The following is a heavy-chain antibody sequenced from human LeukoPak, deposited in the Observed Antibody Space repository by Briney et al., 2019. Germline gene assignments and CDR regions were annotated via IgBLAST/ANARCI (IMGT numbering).Heavy chain of an antibody. CDR1: GYTLTELS. J-gene: IGHJ5*02. Sequence: ASVKVSCKVSGYTLTELSMHWVRQAPGKGLEWMGGFDPEDGETIYAQKFQGRVTMTEDTSTDTAYMELSSLRSEDTAVYYCATVALPSPYSSSWSNWFDPWGQGTLVTVSS. CDR3: ATVALPSPYSSSWSNWFDP. CDR2: FDPEDGET. D-gene: IGHD6-13*01. V-gene: IGHV1-24*01.